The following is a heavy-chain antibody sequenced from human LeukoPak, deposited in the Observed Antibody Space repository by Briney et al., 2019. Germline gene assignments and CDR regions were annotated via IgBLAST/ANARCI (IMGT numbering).Heavy chain of an antibody. CDR3: SVNYCSGGSCYML. D-gene: IGHD2-15*01. CDR1: GFTFNGSV. V-gene: IGHV3-73*01. CDR2: IRSKANSYAT. J-gene: IGHJ4*02. Sequence: GGSLRLSCAASGFTFNGSVMHWVRQASGKGLEWVGRIRSKANSYATAYAASVKGRFTISRDDSKNTAYLQMNSLKTEDTAVYYCSVNYCSGGSCYMLWGQGTLVTVSS.